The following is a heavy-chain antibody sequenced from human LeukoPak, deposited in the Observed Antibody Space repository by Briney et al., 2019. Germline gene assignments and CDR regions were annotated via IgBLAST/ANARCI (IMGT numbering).Heavy chain of an antibody. CDR2: ISSSSSTI. D-gene: IGHD5-12*01. CDR3: AREGSGYDSALDY. J-gene: IGHJ4*02. V-gene: IGHV3-48*04. CDR1: GFTFSSYS. Sequence: QSGGSLRLSCAASGFTFSSYSMNWVRQAPGKGLEWVSYISSSSSTIYYADSVKGRFTISRDNAKNSLYLQMNSLRAEDTAVYYCAREGSGYDSALDYWGQGTLVTVSS.